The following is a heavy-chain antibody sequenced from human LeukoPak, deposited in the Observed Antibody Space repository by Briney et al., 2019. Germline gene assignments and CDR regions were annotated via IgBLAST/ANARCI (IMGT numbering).Heavy chain of an antibody. D-gene: IGHD1-26*01. J-gene: IGHJ4*02. V-gene: IGHV4-59*08. Sequence: SETLSLTRTVSGGSISSYYWSWIRQPPGKGLEWIGYIYYSGSTNYNPSLKSRVTISVDTSKNQFSLKLSSVTAADTAVYYCARGGGVGATISPFDYWGQGTLVTVSS. CDR2: IYYSGST. CDR1: GGSISSYY. CDR3: ARGGGVGATISPFDY.